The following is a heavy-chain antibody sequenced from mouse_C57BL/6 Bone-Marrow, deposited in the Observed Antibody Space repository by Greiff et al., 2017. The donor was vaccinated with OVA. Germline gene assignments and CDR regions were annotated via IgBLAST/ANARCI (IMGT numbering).Heavy chain of an antibody. CDR2: IYPGSGST. V-gene: IGHV1-55*01. CDR1: GYTFTSYW. D-gene: IGHD1-1*01. CDR3: AGWVRITTVEAYAMDY. Sequence: QVQLQQPGAELVKPGASVKMSCKASGYTFTSYWITWVKQRPGQGLEWIGDIYPGSGSTNYNEKFKSKATLTVDTSSSTAYMQLSSLTSEDSAVYYCAGWVRITTVEAYAMDYWGQGTSVTVSS. J-gene: IGHJ4*01.